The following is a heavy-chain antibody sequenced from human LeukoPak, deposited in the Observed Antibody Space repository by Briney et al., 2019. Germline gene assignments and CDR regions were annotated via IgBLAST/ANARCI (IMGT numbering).Heavy chain of an antibody. CDR2: IKQDGSET. D-gene: IGHD6-19*01. J-gene: IGHJ4*02. CDR3: ARQRGSGCLDY. Sequence: GGSLRLSCAASRFTLSNYWMSWVRQAPGKGLEWVANIKQDGSETYSVDSVKGRFTISRDNAKNSLSLQMNSLRAEDTAVYYCARQRGSGCLDYWGQGTLVTVSS. CDR1: RFTLSNYW. V-gene: IGHV3-7*01.